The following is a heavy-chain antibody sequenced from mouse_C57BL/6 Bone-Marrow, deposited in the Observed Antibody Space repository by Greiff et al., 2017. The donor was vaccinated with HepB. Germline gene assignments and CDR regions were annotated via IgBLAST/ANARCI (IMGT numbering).Heavy chain of an antibody. CDR2: IYPGGGYT. Sequence: LQESGAELVRPGTSVKMSCKASGYTFTNYWIGWAKQRPGHGLEWIGDIYPGGGYTNYNEKFKGKATLTADKSSSTAYMQFSSLTSEDSAIYYCARDGSYAMDYWGQGTSVTVSS. J-gene: IGHJ4*01. CDR1: GYTFTNYW. D-gene: IGHD2-3*01. CDR3: ARDGSYAMDY. V-gene: IGHV1-63*01.